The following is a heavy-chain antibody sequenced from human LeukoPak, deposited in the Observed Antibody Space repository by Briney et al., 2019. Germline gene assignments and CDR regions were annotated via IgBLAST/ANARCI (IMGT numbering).Heavy chain of an antibody. V-gene: IGHV1-46*01. J-gene: IGHJ4*02. CDR3: ARDGGSQNEGYFDY. D-gene: IGHD1-26*01. CDR2: INPSGGST. Sequence: ASVKVSCKASGYTFTSYYMHWVRQAPGQGLEWMGIINPSGGSTSYAQKFQDRVTMTRDMSTSTVYMELSSLRSEDTAVYYCARDGGSQNEGYFDYWGQGTLGTVSS. CDR1: GYTFTSYY.